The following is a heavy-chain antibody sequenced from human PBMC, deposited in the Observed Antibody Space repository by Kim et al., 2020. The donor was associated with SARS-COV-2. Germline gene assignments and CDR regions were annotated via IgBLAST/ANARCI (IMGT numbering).Heavy chain of an antibody. J-gene: IGHJ3*02. D-gene: IGHD3-22*01. Sequence: PPLKRRVTISGDTSKNQFPLKLGSVAAADTALYYCARAPIIVVVIGAFDIWGQGTMVTVSS. CDR3: ARAPIIVVVIGAFDI. V-gene: IGHV4-31*02.